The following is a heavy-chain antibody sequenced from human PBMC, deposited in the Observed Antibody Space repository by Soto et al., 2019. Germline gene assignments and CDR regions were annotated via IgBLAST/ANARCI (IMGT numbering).Heavy chain of an antibody. Sequence: PSETLSLTCPVSGGSIGNSTYYWGWIRQPPGKGLEWIGNIYYSGSTYYNPSLKSRVTISVDTSKNQFSLRLNSVTAADTAVYFCARLGYSGYIDYWGQGTLVTVSS. D-gene: IGHD5-12*01. CDR1: GGSIGNSTYY. CDR3: ARLGYSGYIDY. J-gene: IGHJ4*02. V-gene: IGHV4-39*01. CDR2: IYYSGST.